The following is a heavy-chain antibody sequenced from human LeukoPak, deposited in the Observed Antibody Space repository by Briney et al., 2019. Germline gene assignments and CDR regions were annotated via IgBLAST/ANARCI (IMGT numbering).Heavy chain of an antibody. V-gene: IGHV3-21*05. D-gene: IGHD6-6*01. Sequence: GGSLRLSCSASGFTFSSYSMNWVRQAPGKGLEWVSFISGGSRGIHYADSVRGRFSISRDNAKNTLYLQMNSLRAEDTAVYYCARGLSGYASSLGYWGQGTLVTVSA. CDR2: ISGGSRGI. J-gene: IGHJ4*02. CDR1: GFTFSSYS. CDR3: ARGLSGYASSLGY.